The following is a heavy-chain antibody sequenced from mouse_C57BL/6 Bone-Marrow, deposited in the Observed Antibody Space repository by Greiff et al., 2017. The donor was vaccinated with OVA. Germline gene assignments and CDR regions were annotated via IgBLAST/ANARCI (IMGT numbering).Heavy chain of an antibody. J-gene: IGHJ3*01. CDR1: EYEFPSHD. V-gene: IGHV5-2*01. D-gene: IGHD2-2*01. CDR3: ASMVTGWFAY. Sequence: DVMLVESGGGLVQPGESLKLSCESNEYEFPSHDMSWVRKTPEKRLELVAAINSDGGSTYYPDTMERRFIISRDNTKKTLYLQMSSLRSEDTALYFCASMVTGWFAYWGQGTLVTVSA. CDR2: INSDGGST.